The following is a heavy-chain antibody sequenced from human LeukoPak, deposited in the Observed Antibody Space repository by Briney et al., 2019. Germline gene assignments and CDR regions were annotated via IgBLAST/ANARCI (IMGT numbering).Heavy chain of an antibody. CDR3: ARRGPTYYYDSSGYYWNY. V-gene: IGHV4-39*07. D-gene: IGHD3-22*01. CDR2: IYYSGST. J-gene: IGHJ4*02. Sequence: SETLSLTCTVSGGSISSSSYYWGWIRQPPGKGLEWIGSIYYSGSTYYNPSLKSRVTISVDTSKNQFSLKLSSVTAADTAVYYCARRGPTYYYDSSGYYWNYWGQGTLVTVSS. CDR1: GGSISSSSYY.